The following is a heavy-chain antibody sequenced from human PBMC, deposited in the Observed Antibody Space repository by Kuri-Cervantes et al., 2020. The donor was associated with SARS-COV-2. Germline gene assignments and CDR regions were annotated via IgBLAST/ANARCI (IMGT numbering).Heavy chain of an antibody. CDR3: ARGGVRIAARLRDYYYGMDV. J-gene: IGHJ6*02. CDR2: INPNCGGT. D-gene: IGHD6-6*01. CDR1: GYTFTSYY. V-gene: IGHV1-2*02. Sequence: ASVKVSCKASGYTFTSYYMHWVRQAPGQGLEWMGWINPNCGGTNYAQKFQGRVTMTRDTSISTAYMELSRLRSDDTAVYYCARGGVRIAARLRDYYYGMDVWGQGTTVTVSS.